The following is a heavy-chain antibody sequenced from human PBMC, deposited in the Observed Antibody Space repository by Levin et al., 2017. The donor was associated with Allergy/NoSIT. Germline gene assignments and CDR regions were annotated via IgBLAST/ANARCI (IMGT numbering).Heavy chain of an antibody. D-gene: IGHD3-9*01. CDR1: GFTFSDYD. CDR2: ISGSGHTT. Sequence: PGGSLRLSCSISGFTFSDYDMTWVRQAPGKGLEWVFTISGSGHTTYYADSVKGRFTISRDNSKNTLYLHVDSLRADDTAVYYCAKNRYKDMPTGLDHWGQGTLVTVSS. CDR3: AKNRYKDMPTGLDH. V-gene: IGHV3-23*01. J-gene: IGHJ4*02.